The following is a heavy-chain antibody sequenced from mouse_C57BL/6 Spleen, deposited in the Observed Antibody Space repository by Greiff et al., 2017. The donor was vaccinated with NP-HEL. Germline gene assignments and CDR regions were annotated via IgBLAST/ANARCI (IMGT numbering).Heavy chain of an antibody. CDR3: ARETYYGYFDY. Sequence: QVQLQQPGAELVKPGASVKLSCKASGYTFTSYWMHWVKQRPGQGLEWIGMIHPNSGSTNYNEKFKSKATLTVDKSSSTAYMQLSSLTSEDSAVYYCARETYYGYFDYWGQGTTLTVSS. V-gene: IGHV1-64*01. D-gene: IGHD2-10*01. J-gene: IGHJ2*01. CDR2: IHPNSGST. CDR1: GYTFTSYW.